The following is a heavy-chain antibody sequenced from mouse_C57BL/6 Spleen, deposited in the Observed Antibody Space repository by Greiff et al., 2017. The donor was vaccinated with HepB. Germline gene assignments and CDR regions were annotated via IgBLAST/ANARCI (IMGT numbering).Heavy chain of an antibody. CDR3: PKIGWGSSSWFAY. CDR1: GYTFTDYE. D-gene: IGHD1-1*01. V-gene: IGHV1-15*01. J-gene: IGHJ3*01. CDR2: IDPETGGT. Sequence: QVQLQQSGAELVRPGASVTLSCKASGYTFTDYEMHWVKQTPVHGLEWIGAIDPETGGTAYNQKFKGKAILTADKSSSTAYMELRSLTSEDTAVYYCPKIGWGSSSWFAYWGQGTLVTVSA.